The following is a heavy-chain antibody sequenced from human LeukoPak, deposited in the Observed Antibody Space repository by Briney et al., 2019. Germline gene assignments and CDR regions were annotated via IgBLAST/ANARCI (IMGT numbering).Heavy chain of an antibody. V-gene: IGHV3-23*01. CDR2: ISGSGGDT. CDR1: GFTFSSSA. D-gene: IGHD5-18*01. CDR3: AKGDSGMVRRYYFDY. Sequence: PGGSLRLSCAASGFTFSSSAMSWVRQAPGKGLEWGSVISGSGGDTYYADSVKGRLTISRDISKNTLYLQMNSLRAEDTAVYYCAKGDSGMVRRYYFDYWGQGTLVTVSS. J-gene: IGHJ4*02.